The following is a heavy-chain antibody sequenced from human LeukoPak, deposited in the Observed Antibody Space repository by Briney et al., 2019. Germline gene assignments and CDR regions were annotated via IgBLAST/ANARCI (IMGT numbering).Heavy chain of an antibody. Sequence: GGSLRLSCAASGFTVSSNYMSWVRQAPGKGLEWVSVIYSGGSTYYADSVKGRFTISRHNSENTLYLQMNSLRAEDTAVYYCARGMTNPFDYWGQGTLVTVSS. CDR3: ARGMTNPFDY. CDR1: GFTVSSNY. V-gene: IGHV3-53*04. CDR2: IYSGGST. D-gene: IGHD4-17*01. J-gene: IGHJ4*02.